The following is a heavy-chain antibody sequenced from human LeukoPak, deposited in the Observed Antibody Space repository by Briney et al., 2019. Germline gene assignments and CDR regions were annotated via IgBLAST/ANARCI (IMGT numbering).Heavy chain of an antibody. CDR3: AKDYGYSNDWYLIDY. J-gene: IGHJ4*02. D-gene: IGHD6-19*01. Sequence: PGGSLRLSCAASGFTFDDHAMHWVRQTPEKGLEWLGLITWNGFSTYYADSVRGRFTISRDNSKNSLYLQMNSLSTDDTALYYCAKDYGYSNDWYLIDYWGQGTLVTVSS. CDR2: ITWNGFST. V-gene: IGHV3-43D*03. CDR1: GFTFDDHA.